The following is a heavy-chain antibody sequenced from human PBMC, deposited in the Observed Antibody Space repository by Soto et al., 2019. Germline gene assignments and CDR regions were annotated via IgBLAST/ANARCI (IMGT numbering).Heavy chain of an antibody. Sequence: PGGSLGLSCAASGFICSSYDMSWVRQAPGKGLEWVSTILVDGRTFYVDSVKGRFTISRDNSKNTVYLQMNSLTAGDTALYYCAKATATGGGAFDICGQGTMVTVSS. D-gene: IGHD2-8*02. V-gene: IGHV3-23*01. CDR1: GFICSSYD. J-gene: IGHJ3*02. CDR2: ILVDGRT. CDR3: AKATATGGGAFDI.